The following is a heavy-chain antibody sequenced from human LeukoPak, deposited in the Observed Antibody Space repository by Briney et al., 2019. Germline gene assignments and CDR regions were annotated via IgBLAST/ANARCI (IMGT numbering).Heavy chain of an antibody. CDR2: ISGSGGST. CDR3: AKDGYYYDSSGYYSDY. J-gene: IGHJ4*02. Sequence: GGSLRLSCAASGFTFSSYAMSWVRQAPGKGLEWVSAISGSGGSTYYADSVKCRFTISRDNSKNTLCLQMNSLRAEDTAVYYCAKDGYYYDSSGYYSDYWGQGTLVTVSS. D-gene: IGHD3-22*01. CDR1: GFTFSSYA. V-gene: IGHV3-23*01.